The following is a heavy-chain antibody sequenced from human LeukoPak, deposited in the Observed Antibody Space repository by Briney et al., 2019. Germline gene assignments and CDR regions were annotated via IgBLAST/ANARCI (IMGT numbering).Heavy chain of an antibody. Sequence: PGGSLRLSCAASGFTFSSYAMSWVRQAPGKGLEWVSAISGSGGSTYYADSVKGRFTISRDNAKNSLYLQMNSLRAEDTAVYYCAKDRGDRGYRNFPFDPWGQGTLVTVSS. D-gene: IGHD5-18*01. J-gene: IGHJ5*02. V-gene: IGHV3-23*01. CDR2: ISGSGGST. CDR1: GFTFSSYA. CDR3: AKDRGDRGYRNFPFDP.